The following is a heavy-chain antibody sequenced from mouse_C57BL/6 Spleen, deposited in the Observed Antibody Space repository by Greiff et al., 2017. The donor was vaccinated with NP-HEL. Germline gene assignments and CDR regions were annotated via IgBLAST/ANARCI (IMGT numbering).Heavy chain of an antibody. CDR2: IYPSDSET. CDR3: ARRYYGSRLYFDY. CDR1: GYTFTSYW. Sequence: VKQSCKASGYTFTSYWMDWVKQRPGQGLEWIGNIYPSDSETHYNQKFKDKATLTVDKSSSTAYMQLSSLTSEDSAVYYCARRYYGSRLYFDYWGQGTTLTVSS. J-gene: IGHJ2*01. V-gene: IGHV1-61*01. D-gene: IGHD1-1*01.